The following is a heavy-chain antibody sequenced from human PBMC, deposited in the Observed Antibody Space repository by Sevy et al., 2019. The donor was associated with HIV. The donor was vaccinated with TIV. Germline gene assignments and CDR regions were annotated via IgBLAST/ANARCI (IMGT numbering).Heavy chain of an antibody. J-gene: IGHJ3*02. CDR3: GRERGGGTDVFDI. V-gene: IGHV3-7*01. D-gene: IGHD1-1*01. Sequence: GGSLRLSCAASGFTFNRYWMSWVRQAPGKGLEWMANIKQDGSEKYYVDSVKGRFTISRDNAKNSLYLQMNSLIAEETAAFYYGRERGGGTDVFDIWGQGTMVTVSS. CDR1: GFTFNRYW. CDR2: IKQDGSEK.